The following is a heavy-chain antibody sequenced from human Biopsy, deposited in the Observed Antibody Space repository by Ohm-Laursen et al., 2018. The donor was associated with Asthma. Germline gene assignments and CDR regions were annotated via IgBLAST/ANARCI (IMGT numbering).Heavy chain of an antibody. D-gene: IGHD4-17*01. CDR2: ISYDGNNK. V-gene: IGHV3-30*18. CDR1: GFTFSYYV. Sequence: SLRLSCSASGFTFSYYVMHWVRQAPGKGLEWVGVISYDGNNKYHADSVKGRFTISRDNSKNTLYLQMNSLRPEDTAVYYCAKDPRIFGDNVACVDLWGQGTTVSVSS. CDR3: AKDPRIFGDNVACVDL. J-gene: IGHJ6*02.